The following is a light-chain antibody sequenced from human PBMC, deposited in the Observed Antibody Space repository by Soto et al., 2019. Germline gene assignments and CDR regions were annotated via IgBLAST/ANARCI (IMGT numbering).Light chain of an antibody. J-gene: IGKJ4*01. CDR2: DAS. CDR3: QQYDTYSFT. CDR1: QSINNK. Sequence: DIQMTQSPSTLSASVGDRVTITCRASQSINNKLAWYQQKPGKPPKVLIHDASSLESGVPSRFSGSGSGTEFTLAVSSLQPDDFATYYCQQYDTYSFTFGGGTKVEI. V-gene: IGKV1-5*01.